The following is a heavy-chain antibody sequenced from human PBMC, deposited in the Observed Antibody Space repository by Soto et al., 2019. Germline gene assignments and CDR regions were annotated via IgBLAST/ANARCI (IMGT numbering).Heavy chain of an antibody. CDR1: GGSIRSYY. D-gene: IGHD5-12*01. Sequence: QVQLQESRPGLVKPSETLSLTCTVSGGSIRSYYWCWIRQPPGKGLQWIGYINYNGRTTYNPSLKSPVTISVNTSKNQFSLKLTSVTAADTALYYCARDSRDGYTCAPYYFDYWGQGTLVTVSS. V-gene: IGHV4-59*12. CDR3: ARDSRDGYTCAPYYFDY. CDR2: INYNGRT. J-gene: IGHJ4*02.